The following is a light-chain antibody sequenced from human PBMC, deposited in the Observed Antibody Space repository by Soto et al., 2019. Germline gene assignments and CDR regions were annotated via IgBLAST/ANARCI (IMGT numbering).Light chain of an antibody. J-gene: IGKJ5*01. V-gene: IGKV1-5*03. CDR3: QQLNSYPIT. CDR1: QSISSW. Sequence: DIQMTQSPSTLSASVGDRVTITCRASQSISSWLAWYQQRPGKAPKLLIHKASNLESGVPSRFSGSGSGTEFTLSISSLQPEDFATYYCQQLNSYPITFGQGTRLEIK. CDR2: KAS.